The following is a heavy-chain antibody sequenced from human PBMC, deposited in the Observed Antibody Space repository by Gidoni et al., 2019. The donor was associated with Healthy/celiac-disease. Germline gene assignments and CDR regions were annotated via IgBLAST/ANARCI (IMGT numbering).Heavy chain of an antibody. CDR2: INHSGST. CDR1: GGSFSGYY. V-gene: IGHV4-34*01. J-gene: IGHJ4*02. CDR3: GRGLRATLRRRGHPTDHYYFDY. Sequence: QVQLQQWGAGLLKPSETLSLTCAVYGGSFSGYYWSWIRQPPGKGLEWIGEINHSGSTNYNPSLKSRVTISVDTSKNQFSLKLSSVTAADTAVYYCGRGLRATLRRRGHPTDHYYFDYWGQGTLVTVSS. D-gene: IGHD3-3*01.